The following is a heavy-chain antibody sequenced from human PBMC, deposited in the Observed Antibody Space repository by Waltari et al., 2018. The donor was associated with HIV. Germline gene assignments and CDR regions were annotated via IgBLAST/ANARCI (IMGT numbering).Heavy chain of an antibody. V-gene: IGHV3-7*01. CDR3: AREGSTVASFHH. CDR2: IKDDGSDK. Sequence: EVQLVESGGGLVQPGGSLRLTCAASGSSFKTHWMTWVRLAPGKGLEWVANIKDDGSDKFYVDSVKGRFTISRDNAKNSLYLQMNSLRVEDTAIYYCAREGSTVASFHHWGQGTLVTVSS. CDR1: GSSFKTHW. D-gene: IGHD4-17*01. J-gene: IGHJ1*01.